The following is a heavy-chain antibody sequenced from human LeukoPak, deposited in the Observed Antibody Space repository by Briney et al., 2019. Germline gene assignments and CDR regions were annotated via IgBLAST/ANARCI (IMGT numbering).Heavy chain of an antibody. J-gene: IGHJ6*03. D-gene: IGHD3-10*01. V-gene: IGHV4-61*02. CDR3: ARAVTMVRGVINTYYYYYYYMDV. CDR2: IYTSGST. Sequence: SQTLSLTCTVSGGSISSGSYYWSWIRQPAGKGLEWIGRIYTSGSTNYNPSLKSRVTISVDTSKNQFSLKLSSVTAADTAVYYCARAVTMVRGVINTYYYYYYYMDVWGKGTTVTISS. CDR1: GGSISSGSYY.